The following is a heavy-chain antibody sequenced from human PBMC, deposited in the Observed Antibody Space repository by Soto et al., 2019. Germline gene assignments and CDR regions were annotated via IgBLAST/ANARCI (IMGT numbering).Heavy chain of an antibody. V-gene: IGHV3-23*01. Sequence: PGGSLRLSCAASGFTFSSYAMSWVRQAPGKGLEWVSAISGSGGSTYYADSVKGRFTISRDNSKNTLYLQMNSLRAEDTAVYYCAKDFPHSSGSGYYGMDVWGQGTTVTVS. J-gene: IGHJ6*02. CDR3: AKDFPHSSGSGYYGMDV. CDR1: GFTFSSYA. D-gene: IGHD6-19*01. CDR2: ISGSGGST.